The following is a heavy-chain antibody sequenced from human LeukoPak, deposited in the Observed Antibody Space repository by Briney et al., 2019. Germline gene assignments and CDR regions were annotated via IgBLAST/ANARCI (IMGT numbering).Heavy chain of an antibody. CDR3: AKAGITIVDVVYQYLYYMDA. CDR2: IRYDGSNK. Sequence: PGGSLRLSCAASGFTFSSYGMHWVRQAPGKGLEWVAFIRYDGSNKYYADSVKGRFTISRDNSKNTLYLQMNSLRAEDTAVYYCAKAGITIVDVVYQYLYYMDAWGRGTTVIVSS. V-gene: IGHV3-30*02. D-gene: IGHD3-3*01. J-gene: IGHJ6*03. CDR1: GFTFSSYG.